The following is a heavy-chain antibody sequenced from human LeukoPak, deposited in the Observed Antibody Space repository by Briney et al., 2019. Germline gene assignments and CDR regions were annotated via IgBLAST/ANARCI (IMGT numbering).Heavy chain of an antibody. CDR3: AKTGPYCSSSSCWFDY. Sequence: GGSLRLSCAASGFTFSDYYMSWIRQAPGRGLEWVSTVSNSVSSTFYADSVKGRFTISTDKYTNTLFLQMNSLRGEDTAVYYCAKTGPYCSSSSCWFDYGGQGTLVTVSS. J-gene: IGHJ4*02. V-gene: IGHV3-11*01. CDR1: GFTFSDYY. CDR2: VSNSVSST. D-gene: IGHD2-15*01.